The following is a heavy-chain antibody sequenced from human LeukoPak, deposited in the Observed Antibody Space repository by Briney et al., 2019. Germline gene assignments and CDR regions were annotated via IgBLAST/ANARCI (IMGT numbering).Heavy chain of an antibody. Sequence: GRSLRLSCAASGFTFDDHAMHWVRQAPGKGLEWVSGISWNSGSIGYADSVKGRFTISRDNAKNSLYLQMNSLRAEDTALYYCAKDRSGWYTFDYWGQGTLVTVSS. CDR1: GFTFDDHA. CDR3: AKDRSGWYTFDY. D-gene: IGHD6-19*01. V-gene: IGHV3-9*01. CDR2: ISWNSGSI. J-gene: IGHJ4*02.